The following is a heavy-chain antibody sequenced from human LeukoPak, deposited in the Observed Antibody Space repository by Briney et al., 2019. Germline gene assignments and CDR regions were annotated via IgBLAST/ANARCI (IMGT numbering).Heavy chain of an antibody. CDR3: ARGQYYYDSSGYFDY. V-gene: IGHV3-53*01. CDR1: GFTVSSNY. D-gene: IGHD3-22*01. J-gene: IGHJ4*02. CDR2: IYSGGST. Sequence: GGSLRLSCAASGFTVSSNYMSGVRQAPGKGLEWVSVIYSGGSTYYADSVKGRFTISRDNSKNTLYLQMNSLRAEDTAVNYCARGQYYYDSSGYFDYWGQGTLVTVPS.